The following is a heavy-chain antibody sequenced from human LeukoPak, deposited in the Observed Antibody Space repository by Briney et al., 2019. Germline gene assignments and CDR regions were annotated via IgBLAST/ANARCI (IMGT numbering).Heavy chain of an antibody. Sequence: GGSLRLSCAASGFTFSSYGMHWVRQAPGKGLEWVAFIGNDGSNTYYADSVKGRFTISRDNPKNTLYLQMNSIRAEDTAVKYRAKEGCSRTSCYVVDNCGHRALCTVSS. CDR3: AKEGCSRTSCYVVDN. V-gene: IGHV3-30*02. J-gene: IGHJ4*03. CDR1: GFTFSSYG. D-gene: IGHD2-2*01. CDR2: IGNDGSNT.